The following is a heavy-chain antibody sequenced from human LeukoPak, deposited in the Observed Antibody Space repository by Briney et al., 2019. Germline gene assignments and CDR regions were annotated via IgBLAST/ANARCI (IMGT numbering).Heavy chain of an antibody. Sequence: GGSLRLSCAASGFRFIDYWMTWVRQAPGKGLECVANIKTDGSAKYYPDSVKGRFTVSRDNAKNSLYLQKHNMRVEDRAIYYCTKDLNHDSSGWGQGTLVTVSS. D-gene: IGHD3-22*01. CDR3: TKDLNHDSSG. CDR1: GFRFIDYW. J-gene: IGHJ4*02. CDR2: IKTDGSAK. V-gene: IGHV3-7*01.